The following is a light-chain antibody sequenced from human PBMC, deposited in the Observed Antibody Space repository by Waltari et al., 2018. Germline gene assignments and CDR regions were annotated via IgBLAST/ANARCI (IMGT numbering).Light chain of an antibody. Sequence: NFMLTQPHSVSEPPGKTETISCTRSSGSIANNFLQWSQQRPGSAPIIVIYEYDKRPSGVPDRFSASIDSSSNSASLTISGLTTEDEADYYCQSYDSNNHVVFGGGTKLTVL. CDR3: QSYDSNNHVV. CDR1: SGSIANNF. J-gene: IGLJ2*01. V-gene: IGLV6-57*03. CDR2: EYD.